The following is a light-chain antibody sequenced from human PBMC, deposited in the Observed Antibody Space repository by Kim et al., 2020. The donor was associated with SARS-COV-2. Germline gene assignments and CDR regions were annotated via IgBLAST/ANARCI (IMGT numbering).Light chain of an antibody. J-gene: IGKJ2*01. CDR3: QQYNNWPYT. V-gene: IGKV3-15*01. Sequence: VSPGERATLSCRASQSVSINLAWYQQKPGQAPRLLIYGASTRATGIPARFSGSGSGTEFALTISSLQSEDFAVYYCQQYNNWPYTFGQGTKVDIK. CDR2: GAS. CDR1: QSVSIN.